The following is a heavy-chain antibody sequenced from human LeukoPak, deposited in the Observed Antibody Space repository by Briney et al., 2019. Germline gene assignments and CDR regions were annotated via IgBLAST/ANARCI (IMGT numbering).Heavy chain of an antibody. CDR3: ARDYSDGSGYYPLFDN. Sequence: SETLSLTCTVSGGSISSHYWSWIRQPAGKGLEWIGRFYTSGSTNYNPSLKSRVSMSVDTSKNQFSLKLNSVTAADTTVYYCARDYSDGSGYYPLFDNWGQGTLVTVSS. V-gene: IGHV4-4*07. J-gene: IGHJ4*02. CDR1: GGSISSHY. CDR2: FYTSGST. D-gene: IGHD3-22*01.